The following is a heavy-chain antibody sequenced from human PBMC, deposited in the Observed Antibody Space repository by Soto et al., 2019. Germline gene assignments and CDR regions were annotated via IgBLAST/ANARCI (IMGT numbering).Heavy chain of an antibody. D-gene: IGHD4-17*01. CDR3: ARNQTRREYYFDY. Sequence: PGGSLTLSCAASGFTFSSCRMSWVRQAPGKGLEWVANIKHDGSEKYYVDSVKGRFTISRDNAKNSLYLQMNSLRAEDTAVYYCARNQTRREYYFDYWGQGTLVTVSS. CDR1: GFTFSSCR. J-gene: IGHJ4*02. V-gene: IGHV3-7*01. CDR2: IKHDGSEK.